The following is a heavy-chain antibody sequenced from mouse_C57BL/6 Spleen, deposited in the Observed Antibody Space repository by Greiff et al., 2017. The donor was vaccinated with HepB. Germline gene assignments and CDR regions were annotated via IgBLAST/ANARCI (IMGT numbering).Heavy chain of an antibody. Sequence: VQLQQSGAELARPGASVKLSCKASGYTFTSYGISWVKQSTGQGLEWIGEIYPRSGNTYYNEKFKGKATLTADKSSSTAYMELRSLTSEDSAVYFCARDYYYGSSYGAMDYWGQGTSVTVSS. J-gene: IGHJ4*01. V-gene: IGHV1-81*01. CDR2: IYPRSGNT. CDR1: GYTFTSYG. CDR3: ARDYYYGSSYGAMDY. D-gene: IGHD1-1*01.